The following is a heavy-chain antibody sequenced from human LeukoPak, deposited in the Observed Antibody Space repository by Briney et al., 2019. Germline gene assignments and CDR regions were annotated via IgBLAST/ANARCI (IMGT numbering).Heavy chain of an antibody. CDR1: GFTFSSYE. V-gene: IGHV3-48*03. J-gene: IGHJ4*02. CDR2: ISSSVRTM. D-gene: IGHD2-15*01. Sequence: PGGSLRLSRAASGFTFSSYEINWVRQAPRTGLEWISFISSSVRTMYYADSVKGRFTISRDNAKNSLYLQMNSLRAEDTAIYYCARGPYCSGGSCYWGQGTLVTVSS. CDR3: ARGPYCSGGSCY.